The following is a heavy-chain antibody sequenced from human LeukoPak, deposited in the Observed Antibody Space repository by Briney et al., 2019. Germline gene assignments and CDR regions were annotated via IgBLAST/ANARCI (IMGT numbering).Heavy chain of an antibody. J-gene: IGHJ4*02. CDR2: IKQDGSEK. CDR3: ARDHPSPYYDFWSGYYGFDY. Sequence: AGGSLILSCAASGFTFSSYWMSWVRQAPGKGLEWVANIKQDGSEKYYVDSVKGRFTISRDNAKNSLYLQMNSLRAEDTAVYYCARDHPSPYYDFWSGYYGFDYWGQGTLVTVSS. V-gene: IGHV3-7*05. CDR1: GFTFSSYW. D-gene: IGHD3-3*01.